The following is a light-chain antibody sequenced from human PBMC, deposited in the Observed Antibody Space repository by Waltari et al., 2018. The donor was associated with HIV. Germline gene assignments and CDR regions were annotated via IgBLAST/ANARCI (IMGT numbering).Light chain of an antibody. CDR2: ENS. CDR3: QVWDSSSDHVV. J-gene: IGLJ2*01. CDR1: NIGSKT. V-gene: IGLV3-21*04. Sequence: SFVLTQPPSMSVAPGKKASITCGGNNIGSKTVHWYQQKAGQAPLEVIYENSDRPSGIPERVSGSNSGNTATRTITRVGAGDEADYYCQVWDSSSDHVVFGGGTKLTIL.